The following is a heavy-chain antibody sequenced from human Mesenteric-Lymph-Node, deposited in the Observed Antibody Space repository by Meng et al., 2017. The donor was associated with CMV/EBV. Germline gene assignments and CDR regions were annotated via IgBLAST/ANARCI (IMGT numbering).Heavy chain of an antibody. V-gene: IGHV4-59*12. J-gene: IGHJ4*02. Sequence: SQTLSLTCTVSGGSISSYYWSWIRQPPGKGLEWIGSFSYSGNTYINPSLKSRVTVSIDVSKNQFSLALTSVTAADTAVYFCARDWGYDSNAYYFNFFDYWGPGMLVTVSS. CDR2: FSYSGNT. D-gene: IGHD3-22*01. CDR3: ARDWGYDSNAYYFNFFDY. CDR1: GGSISSYY.